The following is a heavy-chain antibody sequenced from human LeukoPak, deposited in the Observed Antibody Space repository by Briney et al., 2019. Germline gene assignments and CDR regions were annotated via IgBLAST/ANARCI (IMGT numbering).Heavy chain of an antibody. J-gene: IGHJ3*02. D-gene: IGHD4-17*01. V-gene: IGHV3-21*01. CDR2: ISSSSSYI. CDR3: ARDMGDYGDYDAFDI. Sequence: PGGSLRLSCAASGFTLSNAWMNWVRQAPGKGLEWVSSISSSSSYIYYADSVKGRFTISRDNAKNSLYLQMNSLRAEDTAVYYCARDMGDYGDYDAFDIWGQGTMVTVSS. CDR1: GFTLSNAW.